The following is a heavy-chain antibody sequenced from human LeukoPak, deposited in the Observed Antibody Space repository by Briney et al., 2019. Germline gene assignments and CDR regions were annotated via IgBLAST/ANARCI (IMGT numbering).Heavy chain of an antibody. Sequence: SETLSLTCSVSGGSIHTYYWTWIRQPPGKGLERIGNVYYSGTTYYNPSLKSRLTISVDTSKNQFSLKLNFVTAADTAVYFCARDCGGDSYLGAFDVWGQGTVVTVSS. D-gene: IGHD2-21*02. CDR2: VYYSGTT. V-gene: IGHV4-59*13. CDR1: GGSIHTYY. J-gene: IGHJ3*01. CDR3: ARDCGGDSYLGAFDV.